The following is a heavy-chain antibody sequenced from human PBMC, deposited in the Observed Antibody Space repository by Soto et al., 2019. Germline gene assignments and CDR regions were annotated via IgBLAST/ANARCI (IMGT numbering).Heavy chain of an antibody. D-gene: IGHD3-3*01. CDR1: GFTFSSYG. CDR2: IWYDGSNK. J-gene: IGHJ6*02. Sequence: GGSLRLSCAASGFTFSSYGMHWVRQAPGKGLEWVAVIWYDGSNKYYADSVKGRFTISRDNSKNTLYLQMNSLRAEDTAVYYCARDSLMYLPGVVTDRYGMDVWGQGTTVTVSS. CDR3: ARDSLMYLPGVVTDRYGMDV. V-gene: IGHV3-33*01.